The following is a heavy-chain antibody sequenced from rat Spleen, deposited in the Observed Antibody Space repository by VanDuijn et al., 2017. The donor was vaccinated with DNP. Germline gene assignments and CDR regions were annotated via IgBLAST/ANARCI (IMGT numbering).Heavy chain of an antibody. D-gene: IGHD3-1*01. V-gene: IGHV5S13*01. CDR2: VRNGGSNT. CDR3: VRANGGYFDY. CDR1: GFTFSLYG. Sequence: EVQLVESGGDLVQPGRSLKLSCVASGFTFSLYGMAWVRQAPTKGLEWVATVRNGGSNTFYRDSVKGRLTISRDNAEDTQYRQMDSLRSEDTATYYCVRANGGYFDYWGPGVMVTVSS. J-gene: IGHJ2*01.